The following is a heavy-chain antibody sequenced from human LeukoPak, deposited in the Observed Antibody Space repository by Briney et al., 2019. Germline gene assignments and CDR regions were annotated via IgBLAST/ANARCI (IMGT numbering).Heavy chain of an antibody. CDR1: GGSFSGYY. Sequence: SETLSLTCAVYGGSFSGYYWSWIRQPPGKGLEWIGEINHSGSTNYNPSLKSRVIISVDTSKNQFSLKLTSVTAADTAVYYCARGRYCSSTSCYIGPNRAKMFDCWGQGTLVTVSS. V-gene: IGHV4-34*01. D-gene: IGHD2-2*02. CDR2: INHSGST. CDR3: ARGRYCSSTSCYIGPNRAKMFDC. J-gene: IGHJ4*02.